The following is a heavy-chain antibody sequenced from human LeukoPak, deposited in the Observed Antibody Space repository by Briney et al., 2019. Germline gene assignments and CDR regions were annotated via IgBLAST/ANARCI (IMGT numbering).Heavy chain of an antibody. Sequence: SQTLSLTCAVSGGSISSGGYSWSWIRQPPGKGLEWIGYIYHSGSTYYNPSLKSRVTISVDRSKNQFSLKLSSVTAADTAVYYCAREVRGYSGYDYYYGMDVWAKGPRSPSP. D-gene: IGHD5-12*01. CDR1: GGSISSGGYS. CDR3: AREVRGYSGYDYYYGMDV. J-gene: IGHJ6*02. V-gene: IGHV4-30-2*01. CDR2: IYHSGST.